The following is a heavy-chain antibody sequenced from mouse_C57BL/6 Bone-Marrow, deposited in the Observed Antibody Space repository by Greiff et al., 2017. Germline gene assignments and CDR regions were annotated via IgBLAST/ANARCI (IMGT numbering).Heavy chain of an antibody. J-gene: IGHJ2*01. CDR3: ASPGGY. CDR1: GFTFSSYG. CDR2: LSSGGSYN. Sequence: EVMLVESGGDLVKPGGSLKLSCAASGFTFSSYGMSWVRQTPDKRLEWVATLSSGGSYNYYPDSVKGRFTITRDNDKNTLYLQVSRLKSDDTAMYYCASPGGYWGQGTTRTVSS. V-gene: IGHV5-6*01.